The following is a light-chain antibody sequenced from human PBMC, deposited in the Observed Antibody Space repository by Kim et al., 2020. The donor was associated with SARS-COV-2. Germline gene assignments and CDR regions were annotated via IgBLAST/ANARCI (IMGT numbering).Light chain of an antibody. J-gene: IGKJ2*01. CDR3: QQSYSTPLT. V-gene: IGKV1-39*01. CDR1: QSISSY. Sequence: DIQMTQSPSSLSASLGDRVIITCRASQSISSYLNWYQQKPGKAPKLLIYAASSLQSGVPSRFSGSGSGTEFTLTISSLQPEDSATYYCQQSYSTPLTFGEGTKLEI. CDR2: AAS.